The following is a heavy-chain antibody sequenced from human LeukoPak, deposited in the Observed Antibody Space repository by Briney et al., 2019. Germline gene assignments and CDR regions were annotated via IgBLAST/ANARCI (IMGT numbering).Heavy chain of an antibody. J-gene: IGHJ4*02. V-gene: IGHV3-48*03. Sequence: GGSLRLSCAASGFTFSSYEMNWVRQAPGKGLEWVSYISSSGSTIYYADSVKGRFTISRDNAKNSLYLQMNSLRAEDTAVYYYARGGAGYYFYYFDYWGQGTLVTVSS. D-gene: IGHD2/OR15-2a*01. CDR2: ISSSGSTI. CDR1: GFTFSSYE. CDR3: ARGGAGYYFYYFDY.